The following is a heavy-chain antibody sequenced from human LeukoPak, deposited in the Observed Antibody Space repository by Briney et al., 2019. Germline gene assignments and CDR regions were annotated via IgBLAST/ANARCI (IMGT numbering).Heavy chain of an antibody. D-gene: IGHD5-12*01. CDR1: GGSISSYY. CDR3: VRARGWLQDFDY. CDR2: IYYSGST. V-gene: IGHV4-59*12. Sequence: SETLSLTCTVSGGSISSYYWSWIRQPPGKGLEWIGYIYYSGSTNYNPFLKSRVTISVDTSKNQFSLKLSSVTAADTAVYYCVRARGWLQDFDYWGQGTLVTVSS. J-gene: IGHJ4*02.